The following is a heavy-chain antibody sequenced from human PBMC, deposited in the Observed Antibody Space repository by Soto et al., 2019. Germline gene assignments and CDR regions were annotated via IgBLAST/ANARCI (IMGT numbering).Heavy chain of an antibody. CDR3: ARDQGVVVTADNWFDP. D-gene: IGHD2-21*02. CDR1: GGSITDYS. CDR2: IFSSGST. J-gene: IGHJ5*02. V-gene: IGHV4-4*07. Sequence: SETLSLTCTVSGGSITDYSWVWIRQPAGKGLEWIGRIFSSGSTNYNPSLKGRITMSLDTSKNQFSLKLNSATATDTAVYFCARDQGVVVTADNWFDPWGQGILVTVYS.